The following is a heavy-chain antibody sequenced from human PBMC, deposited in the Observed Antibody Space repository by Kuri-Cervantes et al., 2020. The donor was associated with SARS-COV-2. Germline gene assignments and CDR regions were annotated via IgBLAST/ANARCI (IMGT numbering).Heavy chain of an antibody. D-gene: IGHD3-10*01. CDR2: VWFDGSRQ. V-gene: IGHV3-30*02. J-gene: IGHJ4*02. CDR3: VKDRSGSGSYYYYFDY. CDR1: EFTFSSFG. Sequence: GGSLRLSCAASEFTFSSFGMHWVRQAPGKGLEWVAVVWFDGSRQYYADSVKGRFTISRDNSKNTLYLQMSSLRAEDTAVYYCVKDRSGSGSYYYYFDYWGQGTLVTVSS.